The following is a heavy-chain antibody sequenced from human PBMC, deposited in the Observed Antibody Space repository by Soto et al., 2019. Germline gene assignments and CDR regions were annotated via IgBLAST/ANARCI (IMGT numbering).Heavy chain of an antibody. J-gene: IGHJ5*01. Sequence: QVQLVQSGVEVKTPGASVKVSCKASGYTFTNYGITWVRQAPGQGLEWMGWISDYNGDTNYAQKLQGRVTMTTDTSTSTAYMELRSLRSDDTAVYYCARNCSDGSCYFGWFDSWGQGTLVTFSS. V-gene: IGHV1-18*01. D-gene: IGHD2-15*01. CDR2: ISDYNGDT. CDR1: GYTFTNYG. CDR3: ARNCSDGSCYFGWFDS.